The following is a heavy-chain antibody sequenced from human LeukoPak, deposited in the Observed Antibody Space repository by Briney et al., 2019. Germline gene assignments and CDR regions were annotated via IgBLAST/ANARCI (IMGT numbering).Heavy chain of an antibody. CDR1: GLTFSSYS. V-gene: IGHV3-21*01. Sequence: GGSLRLSCAASGLTFSSYSMNWVRQAPGKGLEWVSSISSSSSYIYYADSVKGRFTISRDNAKNSLYLQMNSLRAEDTAVYYCARGIDGSGSYTLFDYWGQGTLVTVSS. J-gene: IGHJ4*02. CDR3: ARGIDGSGSYTLFDY. D-gene: IGHD3-10*01. CDR2: ISSSSSYI.